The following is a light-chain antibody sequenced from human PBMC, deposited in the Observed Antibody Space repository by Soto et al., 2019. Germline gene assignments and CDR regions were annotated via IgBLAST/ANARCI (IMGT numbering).Light chain of an antibody. V-gene: IGLV2-14*01. CDR3: SSYTSSSTLTYV. J-gene: IGLJ1*01. CDR2: DVS. CDR1: SSDVGGYNY. Sequence: QSALTQPASVSGSPGQSITISCTGTSSDVGGYNYVSWYQQHSGKAPKLMIYDVSNRPSGVSNRFSGSKSANTASLTISGLQADDEADYYCSSYTSSSTLTYVYGTGTKVTVL.